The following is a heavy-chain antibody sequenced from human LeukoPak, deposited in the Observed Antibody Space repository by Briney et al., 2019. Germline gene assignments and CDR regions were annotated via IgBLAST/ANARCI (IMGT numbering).Heavy chain of an antibody. CDR3: ARGSGYSGYGFDY. J-gene: IGHJ4*02. CDR2: IHHSGSS. V-gene: IGHV4-4*02. Sequence: SETLSLTCAVSGGPITSMNWWSWVRQSPGKGLEWIGEIHHSGSSNYNPSLKSRVTISVDKSKNQFSLKLTSVTAADTAVYYCARGSGYSGYGFDYWGQGTLVTVSS. CDR1: GGPITSMNW. D-gene: IGHD5-12*01.